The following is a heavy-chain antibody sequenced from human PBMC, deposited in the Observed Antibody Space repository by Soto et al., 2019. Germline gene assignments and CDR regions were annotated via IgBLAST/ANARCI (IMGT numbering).Heavy chain of an antibody. CDR1: GYTFTSYY. Sequence: QVQLVQSGAEVKKPGASVKVSCKASGYTFTSYYMHWVRQAPGQGLEWMGIINPSGGSTSYAQKLQGRVTMSRDTSTSTVYMELSSLISEDTAVYYCDRGDIDTMVRGLFNWFDPWGQGTLVTVSS. CDR2: INPSGGST. D-gene: IGHD3-10*01. J-gene: IGHJ5*02. V-gene: IGHV1-46*03. CDR3: DRGDIDTMVRGLFNWFDP.